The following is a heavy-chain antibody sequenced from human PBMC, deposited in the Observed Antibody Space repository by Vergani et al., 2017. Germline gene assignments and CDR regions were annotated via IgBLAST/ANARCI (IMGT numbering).Heavy chain of an antibody. CDR2: INWNGDNT. J-gene: IGHJ6*02. CDR1: GFIFDSNG. Sequence: EVKLVESGGGLVRPGGSLRLSCAGNGFIFDSNGMSWVRQVPGKGLEWVSGINWNGDNTGYADSVKGRFTISRDNAKNSLYLQMNSLRAEDTAVYFCVRVPLIRRGSGNYGINNYHGMDVWGQGTTVIVSS. CDR3: VRVPLIRRGSGNYGINNYHGMDV. D-gene: IGHD3-10*01. V-gene: IGHV3-20*04.